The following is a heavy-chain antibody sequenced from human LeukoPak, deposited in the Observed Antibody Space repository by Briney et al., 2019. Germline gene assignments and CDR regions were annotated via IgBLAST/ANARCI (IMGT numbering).Heavy chain of an antibody. CDR2: ISSDSSYI. J-gene: IGHJ3*02. V-gene: IGHV3-21*01. Sequence: GGSLRLSCAASGFTFSSYSMNWVRQAPGKGLEWVSSISSDSSYIYYADSVKGRFTISRDNAKNSLYLQLNSLRAEDTAMYYCARGGGSYPSSDAFDIWGQGTMVAVAS. CDR1: GFTFSSYS. CDR3: ARGGGSYPSSDAFDI. D-gene: IGHD1-26*01.